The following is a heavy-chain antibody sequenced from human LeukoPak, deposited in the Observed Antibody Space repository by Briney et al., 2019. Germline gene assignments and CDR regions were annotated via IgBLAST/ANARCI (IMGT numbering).Heavy chain of an antibody. CDR1: GGSFSGYY. CDR3: ARDQGYSYGYSYYYYYMDI. J-gene: IGHJ6*03. V-gene: IGHV4-34*01. D-gene: IGHD5-18*01. CDR2: INHSGST. Sequence: SETLSLTCAVYGGSFSGYYWSWIRQPPGKGLEWIGEINHSGSTNYNPSLKSRVTISVDTSKNQFSLKLSSVTAADTAVYYCARDQGYSYGYSYYYYYMDIWGKGTTVTVSS.